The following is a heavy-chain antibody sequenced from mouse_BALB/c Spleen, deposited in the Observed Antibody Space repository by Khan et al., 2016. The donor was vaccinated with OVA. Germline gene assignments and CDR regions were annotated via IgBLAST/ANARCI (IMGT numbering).Heavy chain of an antibody. D-gene: IGHD2-10*02. CDR3: ARVYGGDFDY. CDR2: ISYSGNT. Sequence: EVKLVESGPGLVKPSQSLSLTCTVTGYSITSDYAWNWIRQFPGNKLEWMGYISYSGNTKYNPSLKSRISVTRDTSKNQIFLQLNSVTAEDTATYYCARVYGGDFDYWGQGTTLTVSS. CDR1: GYSITSDYA. J-gene: IGHJ2*01. V-gene: IGHV3-2*02.